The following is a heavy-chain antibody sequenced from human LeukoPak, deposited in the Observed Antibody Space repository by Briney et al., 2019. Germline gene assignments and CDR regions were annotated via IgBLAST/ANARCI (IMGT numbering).Heavy chain of an antibody. V-gene: IGHV5-51*01. Sequence: GESLKISCKGSGYSFVDYWIGWVRQMPGKGAEGGGSIFPHGSDIKFSPSFQGQVTFSVDKSISTAYVQWSSLKASDTAIYYCARHGIKGCNSVNCYTSFYYYGMDVWGQGTTVTVSS. J-gene: IGHJ6*02. CDR3: ARHGIKGCNSVNCYTSFYYYGMDV. D-gene: IGHD2-2*02. CDR2: IFPHGSDI. CDR1: GYSFVDYW.